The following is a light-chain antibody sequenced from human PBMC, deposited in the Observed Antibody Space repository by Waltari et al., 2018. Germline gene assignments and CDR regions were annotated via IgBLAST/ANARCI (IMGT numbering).Light chain of an antibody. CDR3: QQYNLYPLT. CDR2: KTS. CDR1: QSSSEW. J-gene: IGKJ4*01. V-gene: IGKV1-5*03. Sequence: DIQMTQSPSTLSASVGDRVTITCRASQSSSEWLAWYQQKPGKAPKLLIYKTSNLQSGVPSRFSGSGSGTEFTLTISSLQPDDFATYYCQQYNLYPLTCGGGTKVEIK.